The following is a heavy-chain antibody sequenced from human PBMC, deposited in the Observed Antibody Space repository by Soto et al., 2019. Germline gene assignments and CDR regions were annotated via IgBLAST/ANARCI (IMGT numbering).Heavy chain of an antibody. CDR3: ATPGIAAAGIFTPLWYFDY. CDR2: IIPIFGTA. V-gene: IGHV1-69*13. CDR1: GCTFSSYA. Sequence: SVKVSCKASGCTFSSYAISWVRQAPGQGLEWMGGIIPIFGTANYAQKFQGRVTITADESTSTAYMELSSLRSEDTAVYYCATPGIAAAGIFTPLWYFDYWGQGTLVTVSS. D-gene: IGHD6-13*01. J-gene: IGHJ4*02.